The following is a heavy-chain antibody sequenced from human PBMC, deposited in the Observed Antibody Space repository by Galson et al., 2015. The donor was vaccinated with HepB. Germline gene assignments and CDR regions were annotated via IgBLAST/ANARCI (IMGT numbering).Heavy chain of an antibody. CDR2: INPNSGGT. CDR3: ARGLFCSGDTCYGWFDS. D-gene: IGHD2-15*01. J-gene: IGHJ5*01. V-gene: IGHV1-2*02. CDR1: GYTFTGYY. Sequence: SVKVSCKASGYTFTGYYMQWVRQAPGQGLEWMGWINPNSGGTNYAQKFQGRVNMTRDTSINTAYMELSRLRSDDTAIYYCARGLFCSGDTCYGWFDSWGQGTLVTVSS.